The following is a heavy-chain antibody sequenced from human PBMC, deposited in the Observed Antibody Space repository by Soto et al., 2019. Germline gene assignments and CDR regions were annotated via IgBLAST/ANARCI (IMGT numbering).Heavy chain of an antibody. CDR2: INHSGST. Sequence: PSETLSLTCAVYGGSFSGYYWSWIRQPPGKGLEWIGEINHSGSTNYNPSLKSRVTISVDTSKNQFSLKLSSVTAADTAVYYCARGPRWLLRNWGQGTLVTVS. D-gene: IGHD2-15*01. CDR1: GGSFSGYY. J-gene: IGHJ4*02. CDR3: ARGPRWLLRN. V-gene: IGHV4-34*01.